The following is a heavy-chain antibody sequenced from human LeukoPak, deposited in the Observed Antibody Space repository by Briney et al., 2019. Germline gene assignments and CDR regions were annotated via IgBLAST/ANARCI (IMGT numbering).Heavy chain of an antibody. CDR2: IEHDGSEK. D-gene: IGHD1-26*01. CDR1: GFTFSSYW. V-gene: IGHV3-7*01. CDR3: ARILTVGATYDY. Sequence: GGSLRLSCAASGFTFSSYWMNWVRQAPGKGLEWVANIEHDGSEKYYVDSVKGRFTISRDNAKNSLYLQMNGLRAEDTAVYYCARILTVGATYDYWGQGALVTVSS. J-gene: IGHJ4*02.